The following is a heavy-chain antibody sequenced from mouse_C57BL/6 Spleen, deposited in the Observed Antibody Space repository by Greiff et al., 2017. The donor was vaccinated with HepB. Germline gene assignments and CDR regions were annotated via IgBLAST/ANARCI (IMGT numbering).Heavy chain of an antibody. CDR3: ARGVGSSPLAMDY. CDR1: GFNIKDYY. V-gene: IGHV14-2*01. D-gene: IGHD1-1*01. CDR2: IDPEDGET. Sequence: EVMLVESGAELVKPGASVKLSCTASGFNIKDYYMHWVKQRTEQGLEWIGRIDPEDGETKYAPKFQGKATITADTSSNTAYLQLSSLTSEDTAVYYCARGVGSSPLAMDYWGQGTSVTVSS. J-gene: IGHJ4*01.